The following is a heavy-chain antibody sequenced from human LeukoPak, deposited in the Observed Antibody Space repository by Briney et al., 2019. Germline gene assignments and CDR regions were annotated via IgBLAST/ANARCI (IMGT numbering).Heavy chain of an antibody. J-gene: IGHJ4*02. CDR2: FSGSGGST. CDR3: PKDLGTDYGDYFDY. D-gene: IGHD4-17*01. CDR1: GFTFSSYT. Sequence: QPGGSLRLSCAASGFTFSSYTMSWARQAPGKGLDWVSAFSGSGGSTYYADSVKGRFTISRDNSKNTLYLQMNSLRAEDTAVYYCPKDLGTDYGDYFDYWGQGTLVTVSS. V-gene: IGHV3-23*01.